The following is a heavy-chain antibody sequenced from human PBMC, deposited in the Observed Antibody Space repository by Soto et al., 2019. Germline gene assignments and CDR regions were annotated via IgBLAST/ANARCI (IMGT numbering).Heavy chain of an antibody. J-gene: IGHJ6*03. Sequence: SETLSLTCTVSGGSISSGGYYWSWIRQHPGKGLEWIGYIYYSGSTYYNPSLKSRVTISVDTSKNQFSLKLSSVTAADTAVYYCARTFKRGSGYGTLRYMDVWGKGTTVTVSS. CDR3: ARTFKRGSGYGTLRYMDV. CDR2: IYYSGST. CDR1: GGSISSGGYY. V-gene: IGHV4-31*03. D-gene: IGHD5-12*01.